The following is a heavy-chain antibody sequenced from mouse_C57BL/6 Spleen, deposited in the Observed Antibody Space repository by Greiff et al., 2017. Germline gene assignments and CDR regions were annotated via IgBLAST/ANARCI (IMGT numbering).Heavy chain of an antibody. J-gene: IGHJ4*01. CDR1: GYTFTSYW. V-gene: IGHV1-69*01. CDR2: IDPSDSYT. Sequence: QVHVKQPGAELVMPGASVKLSCKASGYTFTSYWMHWVKQRPGQGLEWIGEIDPSDSYTNYNQKFKGKSTLTVDKSSSTAYMQLSSLTSEDSAVYYCARGQSYYDYDDYYAMDYWGQGTSVTVSS. CDR3: ARGQSYYDYDDYYAMDY. D-gene: IGHD2-4*01.